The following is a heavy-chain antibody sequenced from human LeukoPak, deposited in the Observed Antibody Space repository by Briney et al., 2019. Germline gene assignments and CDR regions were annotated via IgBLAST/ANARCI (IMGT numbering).Heavy chain of an antibody. CDR1: GFTFSNAW. Sequence: GGSLRLSCAAPGFTFSNAWMSWVRQAPGKGLEWVSGISPSGGITYYTDSVKGRFTISRDNSKNTQSLQMNSLRAEDTAVYYCAKDDDWGRYKHWGQGTLVTVSS. D-gene: IGHD3-16*01. CDR2: ISPSGGIT. CDR3: AKDDDWGRYKH. V-gene: IGHV3-23*01. J-gene: IGHJ1*01.